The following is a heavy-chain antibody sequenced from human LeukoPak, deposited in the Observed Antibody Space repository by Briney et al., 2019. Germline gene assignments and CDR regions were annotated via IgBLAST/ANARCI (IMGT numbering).Heavy chain of an antibody. D-gene: IGHD2/OR15-2a*01. V-gene: IGHV1-8*03. CDR3: ARDHFYDAFDI. CDR1: GYTFTSYD. Sequence: ASVKVSCKASGYTFTSYDINWVRQATGQGLEWMGWMNPNSGNTGYAQKFRGRVTINRNTSISTAYMELSSLRSEDTAVYYCARDHFYDAFDIWGQGTMVTVSS. J-gene: IGHJ3*02. CDR2: MNPNSGNT.